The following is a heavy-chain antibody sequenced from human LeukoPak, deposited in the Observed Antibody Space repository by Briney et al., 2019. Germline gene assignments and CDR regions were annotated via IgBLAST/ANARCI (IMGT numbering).Heavy chain of an antibody. J-gene: IGHJ3*02. V-gene: IGHV3-7*01. CDR1: GFTVSSYW. CDR2: IKQDGSEK. D-gene: IGHD2-15*01. Sequence: GRSLRLSCAASGFTVSSYWMSWVRQAPGKGLEWVANIKQDGSEKYYVDSVKGRFTISRDNAKNSLYLQMNSLRAEDTAVYYCARTRWDAFDIWGQGTMVTVSS. CDR3: ARTRWDAFDI.